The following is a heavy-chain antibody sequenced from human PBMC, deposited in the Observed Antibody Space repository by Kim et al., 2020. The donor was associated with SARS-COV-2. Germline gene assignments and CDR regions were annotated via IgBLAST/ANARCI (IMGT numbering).Heavy chain of an antibody. J-gene: IGHJ4*02. CDR3: ARPGSGDSSGYSGVFDY. D-gene: IGHD3-22*01. Sequence: GGSLRLSCAASGFTVSSNYMSWVRQAPGKGLEWVSVIYSGGSTYYADSVKGRFTISRDNSKNTLYLQMNSLRAEDTAVYYCARPGSGDSSGYSGVFDYWGQGTLVTVSS. CDR1: GFTVSSNY. V-gene: IGHV3-66*04. CDR2: IYSGGST.